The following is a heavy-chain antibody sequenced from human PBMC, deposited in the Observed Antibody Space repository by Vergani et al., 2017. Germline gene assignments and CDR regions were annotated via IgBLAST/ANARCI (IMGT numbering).Heavy chain of an antibody. Sequence: QEQLVESGGGVVQPGRSLRLSCAASGFSFSRYGMHWVRQAPGKGLEWVAAIWFDGSDKYSADSVTGRFTISRDNSKNTLYLQMNSLRAEDTAVYYCARDETYYGSWSGSTDYYYYMDVWGKGTTVTVSS. D-gene: IGHD3-3*01. CDR3: ARDETYYGSWSGSTDYYYYMDV. CDR2: IWFDGSDK. V-gene: IGHV3-33*01. J-gene: IGHJ6*03. CDR1: GFSFSRYG.